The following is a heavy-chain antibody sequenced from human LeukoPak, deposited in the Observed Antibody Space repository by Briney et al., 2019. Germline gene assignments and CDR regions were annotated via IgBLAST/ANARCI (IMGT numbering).Heavy chain of an antibody. CDR2: ISGSGGST. CDR1: GFTFSSYA. V-gene: IGHV3-23*01. J-gene: IGHJ3*02. CDR3: AKDLRIISYYDFWSGYYSGAFDI. Sequence: PGGSLRLSCAASGFTFSSYAMSWVRQAPGKGLEWVSAISGSGGSTYYADSVEGRFTISRDNSKNTLYLQMNSLRAEDTAVYYCAKDLRIISYYDFWSGYYSGAFDIWGQGTMVTVSS. D-gene: IGHD3-3*01.